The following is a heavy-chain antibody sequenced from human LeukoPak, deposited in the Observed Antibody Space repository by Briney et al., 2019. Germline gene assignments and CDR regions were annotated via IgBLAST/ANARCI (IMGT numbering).Heavy chain of an antibody. J-gene: IGHJ5*02. CDR1: GFTFSSYE. V-gene: IGHV3-48*03. CDR3: ARDGEAAAGTFDP. CDR2: ISSSGSTI. D-gene: IGHD6-13*01. Sequence: GGSLRLSCAASGFTFSSYEMNWVRQAPGKGLEWVSYISSSGSTIYYADSVKGRFTISRDNAKNSPYLQMNSLRAEDTAVYYCARDGEAAAGTFDPWGQGTLVTVSS.